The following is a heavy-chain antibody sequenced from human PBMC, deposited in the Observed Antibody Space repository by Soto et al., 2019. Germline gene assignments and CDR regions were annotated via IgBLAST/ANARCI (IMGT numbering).Heavy chain of an antibody. Sequence: GGSLRLSCAASGFTFSSYGMHWVRQAPGKGLEWVAVIWYDGSNKYYADSVKGRFTISRDNSKNTLYLQMNSLRAEDTAVYYCARDGVLRFLEWSRTTFYYYYMDVWGKGTTVTVSS. V-gene: IGHV3-33*01. CDR3: ARDGVLRFLEWSRTTFYYYYMDV. D-gene: IGHD3-3*01. CDR2: IWYDGSNK. CDR1: GFTFSSYG. J-gene: IGHJ6*03.